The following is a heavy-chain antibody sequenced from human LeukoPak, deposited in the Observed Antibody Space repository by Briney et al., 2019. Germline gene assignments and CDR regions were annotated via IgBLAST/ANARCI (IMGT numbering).Heavy chain of an antibody. V-gene: IGHV3-23*01. Sequence: GGSLRLSCAASGFTFSSYAMSWVRQAPGKGLEWVSVISTGGGCTYYADSVKGRFTISRDNSKNTLYLQMSSLRAEDTAVYYCAKDRGAAAGRGGFDYWGQGTLVTVSS. D-gene: IGHD6-13*01. J-gene: IGHJ4*02. CDR2: ISTGGGCT. CDR3: AKDRGAAAGRGGFDY. CDR1: GFTFSSYA.